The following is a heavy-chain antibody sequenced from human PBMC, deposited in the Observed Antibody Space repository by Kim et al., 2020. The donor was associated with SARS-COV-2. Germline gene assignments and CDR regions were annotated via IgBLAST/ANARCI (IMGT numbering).Heavy chain of an antibody. Sequence: SETLSLTCGVYGVSFSVYSWSWIRQPPGKGLEWIGEIDHSGATNYIPSLKSRVSMSVDTSKNQFSLKLNSVTAADTAVYYCARGGPYSAYDFDFWGQGTLVTVSS. D-gene: IGHD5-12*01. J-gene: IGHJ4*02. CDR1: GVSFSVYS. CDR2: IDHSGAT. V-gene: IGHV4-34*01. CDR3: ARGGPYSAYDFDF.